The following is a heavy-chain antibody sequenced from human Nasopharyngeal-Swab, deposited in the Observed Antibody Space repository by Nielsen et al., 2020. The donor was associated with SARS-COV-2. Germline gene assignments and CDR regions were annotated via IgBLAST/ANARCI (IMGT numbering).Heavy chain of an antibody. CDR3: TPSPDY. CDR2: ISRTSHGGTP. CDR1: GFTFGDFA. J-gene: IGHJ4*02. Sequence: GESLKISCTTSGFTFGDFAVTWVRQAPGRGLEWLGFISRTSHGGTPEYAPSVKGRFIISRDDSKNTAYLHMNSLKTDDTATYYCTPSPDYWGPVSLVTVSS. V-gene: IGHV3-49*04.